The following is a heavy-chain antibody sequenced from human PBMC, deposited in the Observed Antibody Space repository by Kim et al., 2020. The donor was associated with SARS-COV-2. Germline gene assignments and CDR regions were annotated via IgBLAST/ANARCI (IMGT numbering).Heavy chain of an antibody. Sequence: GGSLRLSCAASGFTFSTYWMHWVRQAPGKGLVWVSRINGDGSSTVYADSVKGRFTISRDNAKNTVYLQMNSLRAEDTAVYYCVRAGWGYCSGGRCNSGGYFDSWGHGTLVTVSS. J-gene: IGHJ4*01. CDR2: INGDGSST. CDR3: VRAGWGYCSGGRCNSGGYFDS. CDR1: GFTFSTYW. D-gene: IGHD2-15*01. V-gene: IGHV3-74*01.